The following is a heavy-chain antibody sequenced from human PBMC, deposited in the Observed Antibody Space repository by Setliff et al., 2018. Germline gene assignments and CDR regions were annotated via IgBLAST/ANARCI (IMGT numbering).Heavy chain of an antibody. J-gene: IGHJ3*02. CDR2: IYPGDSDT. Sequence: GESLKISCKGSGYRFTSYWIGWVRQMPGKGMEWMGIIYPGDSDTRYSPSFQGQVTISADKSISTAYLQWSSLKASDTAMYYCASTLYYYDSSGYGAFDIWGQGTMVTVSS. V-gene: IGHV5-51*01. CDR3: ASTLYYYDSSGYGAFDI. CDR1: GYRFTSYW. D-gene: IGHD3-22*01.